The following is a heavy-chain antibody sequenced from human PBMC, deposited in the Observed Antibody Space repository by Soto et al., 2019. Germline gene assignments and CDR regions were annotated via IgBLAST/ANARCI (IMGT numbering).Heavy chain of an antibody. J-gene: IGHJ4*02. D-gene: IGHD3-3*01. CDR3: ASFLGSQDPIVFDY. V-gene: IGHV1-69*02. Sequence: SVKVSCKASGGAFSIYTISWVRQAPGQGLEWMGRIIPILGIANYAQKFQGRVTITADKSTSTAYMELSSLRSEDTAVYYCASFLGSQDPIVFDYWGQGTLVTVSS. CDR1: GGAFSIYT. CDR2: IIPILGIA.